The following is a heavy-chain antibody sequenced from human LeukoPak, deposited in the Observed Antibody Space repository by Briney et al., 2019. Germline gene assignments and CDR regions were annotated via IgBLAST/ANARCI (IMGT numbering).Heavy chain of an antibody. CDR3: ARGNYVWGSYRYDLGPLDMDV. Sequence: GGSLRLSCAASGFTFSSYSMNWVRQAPGKGLEWVSSISSSSSYIYYADSVKGRFTISSDNAKNSLYLQMNSLRAEDTAVYYCARGNYVWGSYRYDLGPLDMDVWGQGTTVTVSS. D-gene: IGHD3-16*02. CDR2: ISSSSSYI. J-gene: IGHJ6*02. CDR1: GFTFSSYS. V-gene: IGHV3-21*01.